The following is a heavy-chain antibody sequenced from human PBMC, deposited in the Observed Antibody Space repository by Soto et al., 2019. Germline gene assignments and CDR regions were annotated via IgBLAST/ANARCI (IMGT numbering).Heavy chain of an antibody. CDR3: AYSIGFGWFDP. CDR1: GFSLSTSGVG. Sequence: QITLKESGPTLVKPTQTLTLTCTFSGFSLSTSGVGVGWIRQPPGKALELLALIYWDDDKRYRPSLKSRLTLTKETSKKQVVLTTTNMDPRDTAAYYFAYSIGFGWFDPWGQGNLVTVSS. V-gene: IGHV2-5*02. J-gene: IGHJ5*02. D-gene: IGHD3-10*01. CDR2: IYWDDDK.